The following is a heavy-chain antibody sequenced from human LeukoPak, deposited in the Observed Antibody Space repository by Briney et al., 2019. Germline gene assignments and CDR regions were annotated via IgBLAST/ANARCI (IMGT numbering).Heavy chain of an antibody. D-gene: IGHD6-19*01. Sequence: GGSLRLSCAASGFTVTNIYISWVRQAPGKGLEWVSVIYSGGSTYYTDSVKGRFTILRDNSKNTLYLQMNSLRADDTAVYYCARDRYSSGWYRGFDLWGQGTLVTVSS. J-gene: IGHJ5*02. CDR2: IYSGGST. V-gene: IGHV3-53*01. CDR1: GFTVTNIY. CDR3: ARDRYSSGWYRGFDL.